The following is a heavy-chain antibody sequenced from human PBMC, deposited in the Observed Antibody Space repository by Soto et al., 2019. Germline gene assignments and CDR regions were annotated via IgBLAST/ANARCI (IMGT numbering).Heavy chain of an antibody. CDR1: GFTLSDYD. Sequence: DVHLLESGGGLVQPGGSLRLSCVASGFTLSDYDMGWVRQAPGKGLEWVSLIRGDGGATYYARSLEGRLTFSRDTSENTLYLQMNSLRVEDTALYYFAKDRRCVEYPAFDLWGQGTLVTVSS. V-gene: IGHV3-23*01. CDR2: IRGDGGAT. CDR3: AKDRRCVEYPAFDL. J-gene: IGHJ3*01. D-gene: IGHD2-8*01.